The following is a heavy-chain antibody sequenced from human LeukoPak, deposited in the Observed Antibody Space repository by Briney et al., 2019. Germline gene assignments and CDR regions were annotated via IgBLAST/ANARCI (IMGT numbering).Heavy chain of an antibody. CDR1: GFTFSNYW. CDR3: ARRNAMDV. Sequence: GGSLRLSCAASGFTFSNYWMTWVRQAPGKGLEWVADINRDGSERYYVDSVKGRFTISRDDAKSSLYLQMNSLRAEDTAVYYCARRNAMDVWGQGTTVTVSS. J-gene: IGHJ6*02. CDR2: INRDGSER. V-gene: IGHV3-7*03.